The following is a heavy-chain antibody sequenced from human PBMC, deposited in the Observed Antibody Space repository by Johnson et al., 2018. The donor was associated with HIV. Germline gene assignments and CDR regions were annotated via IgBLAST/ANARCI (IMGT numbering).Heavy chain of an antibody. D-gene: IGHD5-24*01. CDR1: GFTFSSYW. CDR3: AKAGARWLQFDAFDI. V-gene: IGHV3-7*05. CDR2: IKQDGSEK. J-gene: IGHJ3*02. Sequence: EQLVESGGGLVQPGRSLRLSCAASGFTFSSYWMSWVRQAPGKGLEWVANIKQDGSEKYYVDSVKGQFTISRDNSENSLYLQMNSLRTEDTALYYCAKAGARWLQFDAFDIWGQGTMVTVSS.